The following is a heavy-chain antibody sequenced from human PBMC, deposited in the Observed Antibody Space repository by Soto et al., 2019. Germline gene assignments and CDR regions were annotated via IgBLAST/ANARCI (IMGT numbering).Heavy chain of an antibody. CDR2: ISWDGGST. CDR1: GFTFDDYT. J-gene: IGHJ6*02. CDR3: AKDMATYYDILTGYGMDV. D-gene: IGHD3-9*01. Sequence: GGSLRLSCAASGFTFDDYTMHWVRQAPGKGLEWVSLISWDGGSTYYADSVKGRFTISRDNSKNSLYLQMNSLRTEDTALYYCAKDMATYYDILTGYGMDVWGQGTTVTVSS. V-gene: IGHV3-43*01.